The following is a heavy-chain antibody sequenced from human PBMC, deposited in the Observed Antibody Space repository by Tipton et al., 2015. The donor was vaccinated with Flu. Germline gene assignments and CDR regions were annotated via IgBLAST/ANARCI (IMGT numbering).Heavy chain of an antibody. D-gene: IGHD4-11*01. Sequence: TLSLTCIVSGESITSTSYYWGWIRQPPGKGLEWIGSFYYTGDTFYKPSLKSRATISVDMSKKQFSLNLRSVTAAGTAVYYCARLHSFYFYMDVWGKGTTVTVSS. CDR2: FYYTGDT. J-gene: IGHJ6*03. V-gene: IGHV4-39*01. CDR3: ARLHSFYFYMDV. CDR1: GESITSTSYY.